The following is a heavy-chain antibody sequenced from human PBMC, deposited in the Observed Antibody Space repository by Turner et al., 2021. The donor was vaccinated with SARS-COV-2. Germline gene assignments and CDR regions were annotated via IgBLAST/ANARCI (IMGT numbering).Heavy chain of an antibody. D-gene: IGHD2-2*02. CDR3: AMGGYCSSTSGYTDYYYYGMDV. CDR2: IWYDGSNK. CDR1: GFTFSSSG. Sequence: QVQLVESGGGVVQPGRSLRLSCAASGFTFSSSGMHWVRQAPGKGLEWVAVIWYDGSNKYYADSVKGRFTISRDNSKNTLYLQMNSLRAEDTAVYNCAMGGYCSSTSGYTDYYYYGMDVWGQGTTVTVSS. V-gene: IGHV3-33*01. J-gene: IGHJ6*02.